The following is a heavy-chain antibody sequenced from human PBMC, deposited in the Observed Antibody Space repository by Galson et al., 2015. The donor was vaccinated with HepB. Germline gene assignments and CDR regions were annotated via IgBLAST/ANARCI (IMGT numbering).Heavy chain of an antibody. CDR3: ARPPDYCGNYLDY. Sequence: QSGAEVTKPGESLKISCMGSGYSFTSYWIGWVRQMPGKALEWMWIIYPGDSDTRYSPTFQGQVPISADKSISAAYLQWSSLKASDTSMYYCARPPDYCGNYLDYWGQGTLVTVSS. CDR2: IYPGDSDT. D-gene: IGHD4-23*01. J-gene: IGHJ4*02. V-gene: IGHV5-51*01. CDR1: GYSFTSYW.